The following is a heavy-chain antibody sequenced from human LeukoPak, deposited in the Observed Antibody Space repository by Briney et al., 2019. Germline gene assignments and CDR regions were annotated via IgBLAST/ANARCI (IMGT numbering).Heavy chain of an antibody. V-gene: IGHV3-23*01. CDR2: ISNTGGST. CDR1: GFSFNTYA. Sequence: GGSLRLSCAASGFSFNTYAMSWVRQAPGKGLEWVSAISNTGGSTHYADSVKGRFTISRDKSKNTLSLQMNSLRAEDTAVYYCAQQVGYCSSGSCYFTYWGQGTLVTVSS. CDR3: AQQVGYCSSGSCYFTY. D-gene: IGHD2-15*01. J-gene: IGHJ1*01.